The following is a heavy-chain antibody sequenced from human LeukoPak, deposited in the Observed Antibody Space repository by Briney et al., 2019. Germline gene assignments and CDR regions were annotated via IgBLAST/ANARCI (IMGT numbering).Heavy chain of an antibody. D-gene: IGHD6-19*01. V-gene: IGHV4-38-2*02. Sequence: SETLSLTCTVSGFSISSGYYCGWLRQPPGKRLEWFGSIYRSGSTYYNPSLKSRVTISVDTSKNQFSLKLSCVTAADTAVYYCASEFLSSSGWYGGVYWGQGTLVTVSS. CDR3: ASEFLSSSGWYGGVY. J-gene: IGHJ4*02. CDR2: IYRSGST. CDR1: GFSISSGYY.